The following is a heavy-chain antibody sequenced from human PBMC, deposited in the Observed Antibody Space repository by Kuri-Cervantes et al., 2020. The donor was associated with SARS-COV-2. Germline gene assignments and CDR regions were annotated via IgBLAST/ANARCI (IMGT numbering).Heavy chain of an antibody. Sequence: GESLKISCAASGFTFSSYSMNWVRQAPGKGPEWVSSISSSSSYIYYADSVKGRFTISRDNAKNSLYLQMNSLRAEDTAVYYCARVSVGSGSNYFDYWGQGTLVTVSS. CDR2: ISSSSSYI. CDR1: GFTFSSYS. CDR3: ARVSVGSGSNYFDY. D-gene: IGHD3-10*01. J-gene: IGHJ4*02. V-gene: IGHV3-21*01.